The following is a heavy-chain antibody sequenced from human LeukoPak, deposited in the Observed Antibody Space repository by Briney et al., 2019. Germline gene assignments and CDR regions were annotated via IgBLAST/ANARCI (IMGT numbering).Heavy chain of an antibody. CDR3: ARGRGYCSSTSCRNFDY. J-gene: IGHJ4*02. CDR2: INHSGST. CDR1: GGSFSGYY. V-gene: IGHV4-34*01. Sequence: SETLSLTCAVYGGSFSGYYWSWLRQPPGKGLEGIGEINHSGSTNYNPSLKSRVTISVDTSKNQFSLKLSSVTAADTAVYYCARGRGYCSSTSCRNFDYWGQGTLVTVSS. D-gene: IGHD2-2*01.